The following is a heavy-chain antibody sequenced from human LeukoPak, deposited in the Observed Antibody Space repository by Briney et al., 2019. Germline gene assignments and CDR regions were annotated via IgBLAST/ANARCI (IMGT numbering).Heavy chain of an antibody. D-gene: IGHD3-22*01. J-gene: IGHJ4*02. CDR3: AKSSPPYYYDSSGRQDY. V-gene: IGHV3-23*01. CDR1: GFTFSSYA. Sequence: GGSLRLSCAASGFTFSSYAMSWVRQAPGKGLEWVSAISGSGGSTYYADSVKGRFTISRDNSKNTLYLQMNSLRAEDTAVYYCAKSSPPYYYDSSGRQDYWGQGTLVTVSS. CDR2: ISGSGGST.